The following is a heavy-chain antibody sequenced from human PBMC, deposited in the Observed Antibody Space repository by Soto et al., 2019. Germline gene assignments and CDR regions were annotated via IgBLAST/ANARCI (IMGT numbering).Heavy chain of an antibody. V-gene: IGHV5-51*03. Sequence: EVQLVQSGAEVKKAGESLKISCKGSGYSFSNNWVGWVRQMPGKGLEWMGIMHPGDSDTRYSPSFQGQVTISADKSXNXXYRQWSSLKPSDSAMYYCARHNRYSSTWFEGWFDPWGQGTLVTVSS. CDR1: GYSFSNNW. CDR3: ARHNRYSSTWFEGWFDP. J-gene: IGHJ5*02. CDR2: MHPGDSDT. D-gene: IGHD6-13*01.